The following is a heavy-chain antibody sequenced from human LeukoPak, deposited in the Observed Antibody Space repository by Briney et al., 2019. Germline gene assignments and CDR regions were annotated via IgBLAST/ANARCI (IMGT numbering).Heavy chain of an antibody. J-gene: IGHJ6*03. CDR2: IKEDGTEK. D-gene: IGHD3-9*01. V-gene: IGHV3-7*01. Sequence: PGGSLRLSCAGSGFTFNSYWMSWVRQAPGKGLEWVANIKEDGTEKYYVDSVRGRFTLSRDNAENSLYLQMSSLRAEDTAVYYCARDHHDVLTGYYSNYYNYYYMDVWGKGTTVTVSS. CDR3: ARDHHDVLTGYYSNYYNYYYMDV. CDR1: GFTFNSYW.